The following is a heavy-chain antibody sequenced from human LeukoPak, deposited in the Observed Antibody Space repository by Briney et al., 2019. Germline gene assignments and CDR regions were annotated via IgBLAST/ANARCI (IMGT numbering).Heavy chain of an antibody. V-gene: IGHV3-23*05. J-gene: IGHJ4*02. CDR1: GFIFRDFA. D-gene: IGHD4-11*01. CDR2: FKTKYHQV. CDR3: ARSVPDYTRFDY. Sequence: PGGSLRLSCAASGFIFRDFAMNWVRQAPGKGLEWVSTFKTKYHQVYYAESVRGRFTISTDNSRNTVFLQMNSLRADNTALYYCARSVPDYTRFDYWGQGALVTVSS.